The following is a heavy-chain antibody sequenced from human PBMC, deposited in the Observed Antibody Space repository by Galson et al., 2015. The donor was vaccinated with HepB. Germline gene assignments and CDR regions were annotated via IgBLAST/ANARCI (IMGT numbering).Heavy chain of an antibody. Sequence: SETLSLTCTVSGDSINSSNYYWVWIRQSPGRGLEWIGSMHYSGSTYQNPSLKSRVTISIDTSKNQFSLKLSFVTAADTAVYYCARDSAYSMIVVVPYWYFDLWGRGTLVTVSS. CDR2: MHYSGST. D-gene: IGHD3-22*01. J-gene: IGHJ2*01. CDR1: GDSINSSNYY. CDR3: ARDSAYSMIVVVPYWYFDL. V-gene: IGHV4-39*07.